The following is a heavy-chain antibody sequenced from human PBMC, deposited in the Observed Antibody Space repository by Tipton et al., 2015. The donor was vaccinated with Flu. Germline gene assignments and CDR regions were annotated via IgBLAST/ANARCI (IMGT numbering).Heavy chain of an antibody. CDR2: FDPEDGET. CDR1: GYTLTELS. Sequence: QVQLVQSGAEVKKPGASVKVSCKVSGYTLTELSMHWVRQAPGKGLEWMGGFDPEDGETIYAQKFQGRVTMTEDTSTDAAYMELSSLRSEDTAVYYCATQYNWNDALPQNWFDPWGQGTLVTVSS. J-gene: IGHJ5*02. D-gene: IGHD1-1*01. CDR3: ATQYNWNDALPQNWFDP. V-gene: IGHV1-24*01.